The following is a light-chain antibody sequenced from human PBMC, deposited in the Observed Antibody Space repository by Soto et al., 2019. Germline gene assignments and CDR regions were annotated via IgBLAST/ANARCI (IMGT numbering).Light chain of an antibody. V-gene: IGKV1-33*01. J-gene: IGKJ4*01. CDR2: DAA. Sequence: DMQLTQSPSSLSAAVGDRVTITCQASQDISNYLHWYQQKPGKAPKLLIYDAANLEGGVPSRFSGSGSGTYFTFTINSLQPGDVATYYCQQYASLPLTFGGGTRVEIK. CDR3: QQYASLPLT. CDR1: QDISNY.